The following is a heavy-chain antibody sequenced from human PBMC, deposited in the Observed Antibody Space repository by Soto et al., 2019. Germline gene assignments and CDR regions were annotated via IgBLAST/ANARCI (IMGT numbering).Heavy chain of an antibody. D-gene: IGHD3-10*01. CDR3: AKDGPYYYGSGSYYGVDY. V-gene: IGHV3-64*01. Sequence: PGGSLRLSCAASGFTFSSYAMHWVRQAPGEKMEYFSAISPDGGGTYYENSVKGRFIISRDNSKNTLYLQMGSLRAEDTAVYYCAKDGPYYYGSGSYYGVDYWGQGTLVTVSS. CDR1: GFTFSSYA. J-gene: IGHJ4*02. CDR2: ISPDGGGT.